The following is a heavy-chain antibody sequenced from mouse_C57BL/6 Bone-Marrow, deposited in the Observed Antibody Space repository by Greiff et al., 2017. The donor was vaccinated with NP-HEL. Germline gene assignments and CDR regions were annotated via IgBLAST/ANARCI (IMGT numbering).Heavy chain of an antibody. J-gene: IGHJ1*03. CDR2: IYIGNGYT. Sequence: EVQGVESGAELVRPGSSVKISCKTSGYTFPSYGINWVKQRPGQGLEWIGYIYIGNGYTEYNEKFKGKATLTSDTSSSPAYMQLSSLTSEDSAIYFCARELTTVVATDWYFDVWGTGTTVTVSS. D-gene: IGHD1-1*01. CDR1: GYTFPSYG. V-gene: IGHV1-58*01. CDR3: ARELTTVVATDWYFDV.